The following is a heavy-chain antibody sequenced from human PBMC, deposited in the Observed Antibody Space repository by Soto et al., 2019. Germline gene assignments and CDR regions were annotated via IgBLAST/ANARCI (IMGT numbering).Heavy chain of an antibody. J-gene: IGHJ4*02. V-gene: IGHV6-1*01. D-gene: IGHD6-13*01. CDR1: GDSVSSSTAT. Sequence: PSQTLSLTCAISGDSVSSSTATWNWIRQSPSRGLEWLGRTHYRSQWFIDYAVSVKSRISINPDSSKNQFSLHLNSVTPEDTAVYYCARASSAAGGHDYWGRGTLVTVSS. CDR2: THYRSQWFI. CDR3: ARASSAAGGHDY.